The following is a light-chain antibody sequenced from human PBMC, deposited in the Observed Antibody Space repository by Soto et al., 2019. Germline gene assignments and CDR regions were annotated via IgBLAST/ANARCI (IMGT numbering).Light chain of an antibody. CDR3: CSYAGSGTYVV. Sequence: QSVLTQPASVSGSPGQSITISCTGTSSDVGSYNLVSWYQQHPGKVPKLMISEVTKRPSGVSNRFSGSKSGNTASLTISGLQAEDEADYYCCSYAGSGTYVVFGGGTKGTVL. CDR2: EVT. V-gene: IGLV2-23*02. J-gene: IGLJ2*01. CDR1: SSDVGSYNL.